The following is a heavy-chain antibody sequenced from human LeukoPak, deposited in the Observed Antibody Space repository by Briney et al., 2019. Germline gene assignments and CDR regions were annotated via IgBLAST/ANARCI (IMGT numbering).Heavy chain of an antibody. D-gene: IGHD6-13*01. V-gene: IGHV4-38-2*02. CDR2: IYYSGST. Sequence: SETLSLTCSVSSYSISSGYYWGWIRQPPGKGLEWIGYIYYSGSTYYNPSLKSRVTISVDTSKNQFSLKLSSVTAADTAVYYCARLVGSSWYHEVLLGRDYWGQGALVTVSS. CDR3: ARLVGSSWYHEVLLGRDY. CDR1: SYSISSGYY. J-gene: IGHJ4*02.